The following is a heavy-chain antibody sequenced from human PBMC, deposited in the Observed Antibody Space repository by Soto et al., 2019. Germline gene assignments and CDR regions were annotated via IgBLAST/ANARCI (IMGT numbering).Heavy chain of an antibody. D-gene: IGHD6-13*01. CDR1: GGSFSGYY. V-gene: IGHV4-34*01. CDR3: ARFPFDRSSWTNPRYFDY. CDR2: INHSGFT. Sequence: QVQLQQWGAGLLKPAETLSLTCGVYGGSFSGYYWSWIRQPPGKGLEWIGEINHSGFTNYNPSLKIRVTMSVDTSKNQFSLEMSSVTAADTAVYYCARFPFDRSSWTNPRYFDYWGQGTLVTVSS. J-gene: IGHJ4*02.